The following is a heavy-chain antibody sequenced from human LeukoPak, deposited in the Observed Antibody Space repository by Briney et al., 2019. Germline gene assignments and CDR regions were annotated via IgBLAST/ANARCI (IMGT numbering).Heavy chain of an antibody. CDR3: VRDRSQWLRYHSFDY. D-gene: IGHD5-12*01. CDR1: GFTFSTYS. V-gene: IGHV3-48*02. J-gene: IGHJ4*02. Sequence: GGSLRLSCAASGFTFSTYSMNWVRQAPGKGLEWVSYISSSSTTTYYADSVRGRFTISRDDAKNSLYLQMNSLRDEDTAVYYCVRDRSQWLRYHSFDYWGQGSLVTVSS. CDR2: ISSSSTTT.